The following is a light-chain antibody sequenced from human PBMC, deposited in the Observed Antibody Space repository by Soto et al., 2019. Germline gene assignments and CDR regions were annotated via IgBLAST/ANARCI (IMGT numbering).Light chain of an antibody. CDR2: QVT. CDR3: ISYSSSDIFYV. CDR1: SSDIGGYYY. J-gene: IGLJ1*01. V-gene: IGLV2-14*01. Sequence: QSALTQPASVSGSPGQSITISCTGTSSDIGGYYYVSWNQHHPGKAPKLLIYQVTNRPSGVSNRFSGSKSGNTASLTISGLQADDEADYYCISYSSSDIFYVFGTGTKLTVL.